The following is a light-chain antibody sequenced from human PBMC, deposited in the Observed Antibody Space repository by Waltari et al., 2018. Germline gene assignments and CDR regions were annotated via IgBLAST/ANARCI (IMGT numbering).Light chain of an antibody. J-gene: IGKJ4*01. V-gene: IGKV3-15*01. Sequence: EILMTQSPGTLSVSPGETATLSCRASQSLSRNLAWYQLKPGQGPRLLIYAASTGATGIPARFSCSGSGTEFTLTISSLQSEDFAVYYCQQYSDWPPLTFGGGTKVEIK. CDR1: QSLSRN. CDR2: AAS. CDR3: QQYSDWPPLT.